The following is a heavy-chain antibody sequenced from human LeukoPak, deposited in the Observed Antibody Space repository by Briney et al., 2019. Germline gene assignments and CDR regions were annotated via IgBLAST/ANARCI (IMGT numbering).Heavy chain of an antibody. CDR2: ISGSGGTT. J-gene: IGHJ4*02. CDR1: GFTFSSYA. CDR3: AKEPLYCGGDCYEPFDY. Sequence: GGSLRLSCAASGFTFSSYAMSWVRQAPGKGLAWVSAISGSGGTTYYADSVKGRFTISRDNSKNTLYLQMNSLRAEDTAVYYCAKEPLYCGGDCYEPFDYWGQGTLVTVSS. D-gene: IGHD2-21*02. V-gene: IGHV3-23*01.